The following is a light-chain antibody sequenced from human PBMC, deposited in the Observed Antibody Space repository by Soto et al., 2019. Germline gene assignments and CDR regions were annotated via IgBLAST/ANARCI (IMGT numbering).Light chain of an antibody. Sequence: QSVLTQPPSVSGAAGQRVTISCTGSSSNIGAGYDVHWYQQLPGTAPRALIYYNDNRPSGVPDRFSGSKSGTSASLAITGLQAEDEADYYCQSYDSSLSVYVFGTGTKVTVL. V-gene: IGLV1-40*01. CDR3: QSYDSSLSVYV. J-gene: IGLJ1*01. CDR2: YND. CDR1: SSNIGAGYD.